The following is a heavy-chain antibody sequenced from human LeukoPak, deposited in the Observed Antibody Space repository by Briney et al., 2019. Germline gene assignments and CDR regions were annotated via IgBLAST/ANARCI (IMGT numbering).Heavy chain of an antibody. CDR2: ISTYGKDK. CDR1: GFTFRSYG. J-gene: IGHJ4*02. Sequence: GRSLRLSCAASGFTFRSYGMHWVRQAPGKGLEWVTVISTYGKDKKYADSVKGRFTISRDNSKNTLDLQMNSLRAEDTAMYYCAKDQKWAAAGYYFDSWGQGTLVTVSS. D-gene: IGHD6-13*01. V-gene: IGHV3-30*18. CDR3: AKDQKWAAAGYYFDS.